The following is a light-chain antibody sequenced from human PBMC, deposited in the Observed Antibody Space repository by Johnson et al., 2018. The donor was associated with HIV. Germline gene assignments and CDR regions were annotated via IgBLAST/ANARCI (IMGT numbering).Light chain of an antibody. V-gene: IGLV1-51*01. CDR2: DNN. CDR3: GTWGGV. J-gene: IGLJ1*01. CDR1: SSNIGNSY. Sequence: TQPPSVSAAPGQKVTISCSGSSSNIGNSYVSWYQQLPGTAPKLLIYDNNKRPSGIPDRFSGSKSGTSATLGITGLQTGDEADYYCGTWGGVFGTGTEVTVL.